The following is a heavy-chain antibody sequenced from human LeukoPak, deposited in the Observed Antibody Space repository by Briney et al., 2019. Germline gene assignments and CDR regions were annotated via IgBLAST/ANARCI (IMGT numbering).Heavy chain of an antibody. Sequence: PSETLSLTCTVSGYSISSGYYWGWIRQPPGKGLEWIGSIYHSGSTYYNPSLKSRVTISVDTSKNQFSLKLSSVTAADTAVYYCARDLDSGYEVGGFDYWGQGTLVTVSS. CDR3: ARDLDSGYEVGGFDY. CDR1: GYSISSGYY. V-gene: IGHV4-38-2*02. CDR2: IYHSGST. J-gene: IGHJ4*02. D-gene: IGHD5-12*01.